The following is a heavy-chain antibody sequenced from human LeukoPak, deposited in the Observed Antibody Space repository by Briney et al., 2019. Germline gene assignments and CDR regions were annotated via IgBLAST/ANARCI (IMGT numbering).Heavy chain of an antibody. CDR1: GGSISSGDYY. V-gene: IGHV4-30-4*08. D-gene: IGHD6-13*01. Sequence: PSETLSLTCTVSGGSISSGDYYWSWIRQPPGKGLEWIGYIYYSGSTYYNPSLKSRVTISVDTSKNQFSLKLSPVTAADTAVYYCARVYSSSWYVDYWGQGTLVTVSS. CDR3: ARVYSSSWYVDY. CDR2: IYYSGST. J-gene: IGHJ4*02.